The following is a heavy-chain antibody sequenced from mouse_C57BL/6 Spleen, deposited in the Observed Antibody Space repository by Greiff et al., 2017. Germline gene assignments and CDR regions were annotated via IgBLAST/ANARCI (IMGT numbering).Heavy chain of an antibody. Sequence: VQLQQSGAELVRPGTSVKVSCKASGYAFTNYLIEWVKQRPGQGLEWIGVINPGSGGTNYNEKFKGKATLTADKSSSTAYMQLSSLTSEDSAVYFCARSPYGYSYYFDYWGQGTTLTVSS. CDR2: INPGSGGT. J-gene: IGHJ2*01. D-gene: IGHD2-2*01. V-gene: IGHV1-54*01. CDR1: GYAFTNYL. CDR3: ARSPYGYSYYFDY.